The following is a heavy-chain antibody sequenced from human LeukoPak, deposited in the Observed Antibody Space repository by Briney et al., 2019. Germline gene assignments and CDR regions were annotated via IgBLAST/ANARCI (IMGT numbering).Heavy chain of an antibody. D-gene: IGHD3-3*01. CDR2: IYYSGST. CDR1: GGSISSYY. Sequence: SETLSLTCTVSGGSISSYYWSWIRQPPGKGLEWIGYIYYSGSTNYNPSLKSRVTISVDTSKNQFSLKLSSVTAADTAVYYCARAERSELNARHYYYGTDVWGQGTTVTVSS. CDR3: ARAERSELNARHYYYGTDV. J-gene: IGHJ6*02. V-gene: IGHV4-59*01.